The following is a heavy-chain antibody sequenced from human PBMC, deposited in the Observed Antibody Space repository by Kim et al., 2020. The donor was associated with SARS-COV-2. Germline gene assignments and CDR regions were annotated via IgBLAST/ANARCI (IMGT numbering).Heavy chain of an antibody. J-gene: IGHJ3*02. D-gene: IGHD2-2*01. V-gene: IGHV4-39*01. Sequence: SRVTISVDTSKNQFSLKLSSVTAADTAVYYCAASGGGVVVVPAAILAFDIWGQGTMVTVSS. CDR3: AASGGGVVVVPAAILAFDI.